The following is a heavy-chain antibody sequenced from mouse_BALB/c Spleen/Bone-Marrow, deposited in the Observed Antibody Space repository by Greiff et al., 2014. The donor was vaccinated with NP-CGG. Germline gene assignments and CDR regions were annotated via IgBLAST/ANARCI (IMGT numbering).Heavy chain of an antibody. CDR3: ARGGYYGTSLYWYFDV. CDR2: INPYNDGT. D-gene: IGHD1-1*01. V-gene: IGHV1-14*01. J-gene: IGHJ1*01. CDR1: RYTFTSYV. Sequence: VQLKESGPELVKPGASVKMSCKASRYTFTSYVIHWVKQKPGQGLEWIGYINPYNDGTKYNEKFKGKATLTSDKSSSTAYMELSSLTSEDSAVYYCARGGYYGTSLYWYFDVWGAGTTVTVSS.